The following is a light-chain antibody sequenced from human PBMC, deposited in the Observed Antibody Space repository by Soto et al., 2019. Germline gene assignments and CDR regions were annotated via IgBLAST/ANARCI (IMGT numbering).Light chain of an antibody. CDR2: GAS. CDR3: QKYNSAPKT. CDR1: QGIRSY. Sequence: DIQMTQSPSSLSASVGDRVTITCRASQGIRSYLAWYQQKPGKVPKLLIYGASTLQSVVPSRFSGSGSGTDFTLTISSLQPEDVATYYCQKYNSAPKTFGQGTKVQIK. V-gene: IGKV1-27*01. J-gene: IGKJ1*01.